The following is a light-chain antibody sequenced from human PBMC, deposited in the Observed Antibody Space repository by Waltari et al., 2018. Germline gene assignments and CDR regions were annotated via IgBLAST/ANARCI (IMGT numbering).Light chain of an antibody. CDR3: SSYTSSSTYVV. CDR2: DVS. Sequence: GTSSDVGGYNYVSWYQQHPGKAPKLMIYDVSKRPSGVSNRFSGSKSGNTASLTISGLQAEDEADYYCSSYTSSSTYVVFGGGTKLTVL. CDR1: SSDVGGYNY. J-gene: IGLJ2*01. V-gene: IGLV2-14*04.